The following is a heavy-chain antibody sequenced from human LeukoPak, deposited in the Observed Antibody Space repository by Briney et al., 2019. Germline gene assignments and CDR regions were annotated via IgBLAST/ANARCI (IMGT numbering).Heavy chain of an antibody. Sequence: GGPLRLSCAASGFTFSDYGMHWVRRAPGKGLEWVAFIRYDGSNKYYADSVKGRFTISRDNSKNMLYLQMNSLKPEDTAVFYCARDGNYRVPDDYWGQGTLVTVSS. J-gene: IGHJ4*02. CDR3: ARDGNYRVPDDY. CDR1: GFTFSDYG. D-gene: IGHD5-24*01. CDR2: IRYDGSNK. V-gene: IGHV3-30*02.